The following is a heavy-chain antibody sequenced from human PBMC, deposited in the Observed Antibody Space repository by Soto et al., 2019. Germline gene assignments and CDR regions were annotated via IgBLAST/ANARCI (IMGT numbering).Heavy chain of an antibody. Sequence: QVQLVESGGGVVQPGRSLRLSCAASGFTFSSYAMHWVRQAPGKGLEWVAVISYDGSNKYYADSVKGQFTISRDNSKNTLYLQMNSLRAEDTAVYYCARGIYSSGWYRGEIDYWGQGTLVTVSS. D-gene: IGHD6-19*01. CDR2: ISYDGSNK. V-gene: IGHV3-30-3*01. J-gene: IGHJ4*02. CDR1: GFTFSSYA. CDR3: ARGIYSSGWYRGEIDY.